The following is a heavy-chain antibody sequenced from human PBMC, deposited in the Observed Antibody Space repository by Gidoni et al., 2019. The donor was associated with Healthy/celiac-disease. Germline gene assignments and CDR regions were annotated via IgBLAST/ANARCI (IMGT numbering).Heavy chain of an antibody. CDR1: GGSISSSSYY. J-gene: IGHJ5*02. D-gene: IGHD3-3*01. CDR3: ARQIKGLRFLERGGDWFDP. CDR2: IYYSGST. V-gene: IGHV4-39*07. Sequence: QLQLQESGPGLVKPSETLSLTCTVSGGSISSSSYYWGWIRKPPGKGLEWIGSIYYSGSTYYNPSLKSRVTISVDTSKNQFSLKLSSVTAADTAVYYCARQIKGLRFLERGGDWFDPWGQGTLVTVSS.